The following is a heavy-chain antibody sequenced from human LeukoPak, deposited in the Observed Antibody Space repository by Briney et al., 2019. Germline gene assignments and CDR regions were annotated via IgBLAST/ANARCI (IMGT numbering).Heavy chain of an antibody. CDR2: MNPNSGNT. CDR3: ARGPTLVRGVIMPDSVGGMDV. D-gene: IGHD3-10*01. Sequence: ASVKVSCKASGYTFTSYDIHWVRQATGQGLEWMGWMNPNSGNTGYAQKFQGRVTMTRNTSISTAYMELSSLRSEDTAVYYCARGPTLVRGVIMPDSVGGMDVWGQGTTVTVSS. V-gene: IGHV1-8*01. CDR1: GYTFTSYD. J-gene: IGHJ6*02.